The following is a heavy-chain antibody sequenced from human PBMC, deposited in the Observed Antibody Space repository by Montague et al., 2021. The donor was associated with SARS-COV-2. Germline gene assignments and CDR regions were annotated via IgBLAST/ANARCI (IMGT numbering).Heavy chain of an antibody. Sequence: SETLSLTCGVSGDSINSYHWGWIGQPPGKGLEWIGVKYHRGSTYYNQTPKSRVTISVHTSKNQFSLKLSSVTAADTAAYYCATLPSSITIFGVVQGYYLDAWGQGTLVTVSS. D-gene: IGHD3-3*01. CDR3: ATLPSSITIFGVVQGYYLDA. V-gene: IGHV4-38-2*01. CDR1: GDSINSYH. CDR2: KYHRGST. J-gene: IGHJ4*02.